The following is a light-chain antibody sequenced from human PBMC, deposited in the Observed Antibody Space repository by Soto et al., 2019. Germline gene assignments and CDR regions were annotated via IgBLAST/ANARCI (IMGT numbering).Light chain of an antibody. CDR3: QQYNNYPCT. CDR1: QSISSW. J-gene: IGKJ2*02. Sequence: DIPMTQSPSTLSASVGDRVTITCRASQSISSWLAWYQQKPGKASKLLIYDASSLESGVPSRFSGSGSGTEFTLTISSLQPDDFATYYCQQYNNYPCTFGQGTKLEIK. V-gene: IGKV1-5*01. CDR2: DAS.